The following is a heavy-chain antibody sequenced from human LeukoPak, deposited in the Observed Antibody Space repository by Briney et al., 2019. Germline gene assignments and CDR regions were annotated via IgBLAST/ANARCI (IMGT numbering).Heavy chain of an antibody. V-gene: IGHV3-30*04. CDR2: ISYDGSTK. CDR3: ARHPGLYYFDY. CDR1: GFTFSSYA. J-gene: IGHJ4*02. Sequence: PGGSLRLSCAASGFTFSSYAIHWVRQAPGKGLEWVALISYDGSTKYSTDSVKGRFTISRDNSKNSLYLQMNSLRAEDTAVYYCARHPGLYYFDYWGQGTLVTVSS.